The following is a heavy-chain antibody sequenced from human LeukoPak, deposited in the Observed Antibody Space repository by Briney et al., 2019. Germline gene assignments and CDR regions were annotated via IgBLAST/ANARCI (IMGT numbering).Heavy chain of an antibody. D-gene: IGHD3-3*01. V-gene: IGHV4-59*01. CDR1: GGSISSYY. J-gene: IGHJ5*02. CDR3: ARAKTYYDFWSGYFWFDP. Sequence: SETLSLTCTVSGGSISSYYWSWIRQPPGKGPEWIGYIYYSGSTNYNPSLKSRVTISVDTSKNQFSLKLSSVTAADTAVYYCARAKTYYDFWSGYFWFDPWGQGTLVTVSS. CDR2: IYYSGST.